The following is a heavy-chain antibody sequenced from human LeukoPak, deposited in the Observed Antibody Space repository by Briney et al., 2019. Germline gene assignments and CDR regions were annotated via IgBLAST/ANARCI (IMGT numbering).Heavy chain of an antibody. J-gene: IGHJ6*03. CDR3: ARDRNYDSSGYGYYYYYMDV. Sequence: PGGSLRLSCAASGFTFDDYGMSWVRQAPGKGLEWVSGINWNGGSTGYADSVKGRFTISRDNAKNSLYLQMNSLRAEDTALYYCARDRNYDSSGYGYYYYYMDVWGKGTTVTVSS. CDR1: GFTFDDYG. V-gene: IGHV3-20*04. D-gene: IGHD3-22*01. CDR2: INWNGGST.